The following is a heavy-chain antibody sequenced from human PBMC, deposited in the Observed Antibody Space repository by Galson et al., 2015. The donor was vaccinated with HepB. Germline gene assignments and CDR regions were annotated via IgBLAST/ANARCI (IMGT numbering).Heavy chain of an antibody. Sequence: SLRLSCAASGFTFSSYGMHWVRQAPGKGLEWVAVISYDGSNKYYADSVKGRFTISRDNSKNTLYLQMNSLRAEDTAVYYCAKDTGIYWGQGTLVTVSS. D-gene: IGHD2-8*02. V-gene: IGHV3-30*18. CDR1: GFTFSSYG. J-gene: IGHJ4*02. CDR3: AKDTGIY. CDR2: ISYDGSNK.